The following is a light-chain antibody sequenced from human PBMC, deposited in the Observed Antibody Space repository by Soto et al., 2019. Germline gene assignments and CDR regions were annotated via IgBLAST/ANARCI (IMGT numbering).Light chain of an antibody. CDR3: LQHNSYPVT. V-gene: IGKV1-17*01. CDR1: QGISNY. CDR2: AAS. J-gene: IGKJ1*01. Sequence: DIQMTQSPSSLSASVRDRVTIPCRASQGISNYLGWYQQKPGKAPKRLIYAASTLQSGVPSRFSGSGSGTELTITISSLQPEDFETYDCLQHNSYPVTFGQGTKVDIK.